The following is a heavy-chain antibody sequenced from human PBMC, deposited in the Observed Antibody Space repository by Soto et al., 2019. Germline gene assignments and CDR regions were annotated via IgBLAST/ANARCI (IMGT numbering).Heavy chain of an antibody. V-gene: IGHV3-23*01. CDR1: AFPLASHS. J-gene: IGHJ6*02. CDR2: ANAGGKNT. CDR3: ARGHFGVTMDV. Sequence: GGSMRLSCAPSAFPLASHSIIWVRHAPKEGLEWVSGANAGGKNTYYTKSVKGRFTISSDNSKNTLYLQMNSLRAEDTAVFYCARGHFGVTMDVWGQGTTVTVSS. D-gene: IGHD3-3*01.